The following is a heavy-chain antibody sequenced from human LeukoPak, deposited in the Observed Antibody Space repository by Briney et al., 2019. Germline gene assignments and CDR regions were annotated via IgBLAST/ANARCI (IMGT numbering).Heavy chain of an antibody. CDR3: ARDRLRGAQGYYYGMDV. D-gene: IGHD3-10*01. V-gene: IGHV4-59*01. J-gene: IGHJ6*02. CDR1: GGSISSYY. Sequence: SETLSLTCTVSGGSISSYYWSWIRQPPGKGLEWIGYIYYSGSTNYNPSLKSRVTISVDTSKNQFSLKLSSVTAADTAVYYCARDRLRGAQGYYYGMDVWGQGTTVTVSS. CDR2: IYYSGST.